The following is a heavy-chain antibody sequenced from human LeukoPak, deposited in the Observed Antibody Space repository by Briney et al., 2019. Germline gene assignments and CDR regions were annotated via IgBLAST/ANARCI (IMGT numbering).Heavy chain of an antibody. CDR2: SEYSGTTS. V-gene: IGHV3-48*02. CDR1: TFTFSSYS. CDR3: ARILGFTLDY. J-gene: IGHJ4*02. Sequence: GGSLRLSCATSTFTFSSYSMNWVRQAPGKGLEWVSYSEYSGTTSYYADSAKGRFTVSRDNAKNSLYLQMSSLRDEDTAVYYCARILGFTLDYWGQGTLVTVSS.